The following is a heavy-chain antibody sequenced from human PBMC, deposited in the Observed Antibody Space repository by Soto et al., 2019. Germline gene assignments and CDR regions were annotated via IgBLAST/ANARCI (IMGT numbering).Heavy chain of an antibody. CDR1: GGSINSSSYY. J-gene: IGHJ4*02. D-gene: IGHD1-7*01. V-gene: IGHV4-39*01. Sequence: TSETLSLTCTVSGGSINSSSYYWGWIRQPPGKGLEWIGTIYYSGSSYYNPSLKSRVTISVDTSKNQFSLKLSSVTATDTAVYYCARHGTGTTCLDYWGQGTLVTVSS. CDR3: ARHGTGTTCLDY. CDR2: IYYSGSS.